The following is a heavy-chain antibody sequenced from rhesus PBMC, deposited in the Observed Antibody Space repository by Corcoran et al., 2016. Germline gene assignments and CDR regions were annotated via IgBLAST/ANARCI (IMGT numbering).Heavy chain of an antibody. D-gene: IGHD3-34*01. J-gene: IGHJ4*01. CDR1: GGSISDDYY. CDR2: IYGSGGGT. V-gene: IGHV4-106*01. CDR3: ARDLGGFDY. Sequence: QVQLQESGPGLVKPSETLSLTCAVSGGSISDDYYWSWIRQPPGKGLEWIGYIYGSGGGTNYNPSLKNRFTISIDTSKNQFSLKLSSVTAADTAVYYCARDLGGFDYWGQGVLVTVSS.